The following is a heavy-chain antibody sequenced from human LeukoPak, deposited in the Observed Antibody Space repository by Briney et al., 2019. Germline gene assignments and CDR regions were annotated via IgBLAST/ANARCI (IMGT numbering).Heavy chain of an antibody. CDR3: ATDPTYYDSSVVYTRGDWYFDL. V-gene: IGHV1-24*01. D-gene: IGHD3-22*01. CDR1: GYTLTELS. J-gene: IGHJ2*01. CDR2: FDPEDGET. Sequence: ASVKVSCKVSGYTLTELSMHWVRQAPGKGLEWMGGFDPEDGETIYAQKFQGRVTMTEDTSTDTAYMELSSLRSEDTAVYYCATDPTYYDSSVVYTRGDWYFDLWGRGTLVTVSS.